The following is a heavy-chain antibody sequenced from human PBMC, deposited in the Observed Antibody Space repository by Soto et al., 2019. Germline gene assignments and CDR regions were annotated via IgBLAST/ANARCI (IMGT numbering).Heavy chain of an antibody. D-gene: IGHD3-3*01. CDR3: ASGPQYDFWSGYRLYYYGMDV. Sequence: SETLSLTCAVYGGSFSGYYWSWIRQPPGKGLEWIGEINHSGSTNYNPSLKSRVTISVDTSKNQFSLKLSSVTAADTAVYYCASGPQYDFWSGYRLYYYGMDVWGQGTPVTVSS. V-gene: IGHV4-34*01. J-gene: IGHJ6*01. CDR2: INHSGST. CDR1: GGSFSGYY.